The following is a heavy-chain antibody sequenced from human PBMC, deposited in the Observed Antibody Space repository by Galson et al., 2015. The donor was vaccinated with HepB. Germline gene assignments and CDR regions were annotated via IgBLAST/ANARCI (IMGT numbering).Heavy chain of an antibody. CDR1: GYTFTSYA. Sequence: SVKVSCKASGYTFTSYAMHWVRQAPGQRLEWMGWINAGNGNTKYSQKFQGRVTITRDTSASTAYMELSSLRSEDTAVYYCARARGGGYTNYYYYMDVWGKGTTVTVSS. D-gene: IGHD5-12*01. CDR2: INAGNGNT. J-gene: IGHJ6*03. CDR3: ARARGGGYTNYYYYMDV. V-gene: IGHV1-3*01.